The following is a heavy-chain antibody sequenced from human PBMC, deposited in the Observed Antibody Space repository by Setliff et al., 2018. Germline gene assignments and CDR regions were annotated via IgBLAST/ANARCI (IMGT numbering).Heavy chain of an antibody. D-gene: IGHD3-16*01. J-gene: IGHJ6*03. CDR3: TTWPENGGYYYYYYMDV. CDR2: INGGGTAT. CDR1: GFTFSSSS. Sequence: GGSLRLSCAASGFTFSSSSMTWVRQAPGKGLEWVSAINGGGTATYYADSVKGRFTISRDNSRNTLFLQMNSLRVDDTAVYYCTTWPENGGYYYYYYMDVWGKGTTVTVSS. V-gene: IGHV3-23*01.